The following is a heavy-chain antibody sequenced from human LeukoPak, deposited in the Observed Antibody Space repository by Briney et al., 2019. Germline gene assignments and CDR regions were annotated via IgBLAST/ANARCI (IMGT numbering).Heavy chain of an antibody. V-gene: IGHV1-69*05. D-gene: IGHD6-13*01. J-gene: IGHJ5*02. CDR1: GGTFSSYA. CDR3: ARALLRQQLRLEIWFYP. Sequence: SVQVPCQHSGGTFSSYAISWVRQAPGRGLEWMGGIFLIFGTADYAQKFQGRVTVTTDESTSTAYRELSSLRSEDTAVYYCARALLRQQLRLEIWFYPCGQGTLCTVSS. CDR2: IFLIFGTA.